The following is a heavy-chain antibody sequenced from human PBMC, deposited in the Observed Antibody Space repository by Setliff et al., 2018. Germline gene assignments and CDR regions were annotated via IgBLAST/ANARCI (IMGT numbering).Heavy chain of an antibody. Sequence: PSETLSLTCTVSGGSISSGVYYWAWIRQPPGKGLEWIGRIYYRVDTYYNASLKSRLTLSVDTSKNQVSLNLRSVTAAGTAVYYCARTGTYRYFDYWGQGTQVTVSS. J-gene: IGHJ4*02. CDR1: GGSISSGVYY. D-gene: IGHD1-1*01. CDR3: ARTGTYRYFDY. V-gene: IGHV4-39*01. CDR2: IYYRVDT.